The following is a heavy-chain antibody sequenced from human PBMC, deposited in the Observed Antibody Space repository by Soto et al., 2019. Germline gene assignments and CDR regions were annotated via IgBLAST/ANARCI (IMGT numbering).Heavy chain of an antibody. D-gene: IGHD6-13*01. CDR1: GASISSGGFY. J-gene: IGHJ5*01. CDR3: ARVSAAGTRWFDS. V-gene: IGHV4-31*03. CDR2: TDYRGRT. Sequence: QVQLQESGPGLVQPSQTLSLTCTVSGASISSGGFYWSWIRQFPGKGLEWIGYTDYRGRTFYNPSLKSRATISRDTSKSQFSLNVNSVTAADTAVFYRARVSAAGTRWFDSWGQGTLVTVSS.